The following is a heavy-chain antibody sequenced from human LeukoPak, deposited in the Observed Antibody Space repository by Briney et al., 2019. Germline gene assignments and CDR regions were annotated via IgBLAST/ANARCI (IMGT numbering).Heavy chain of an antibody. CDR2: ISYDGSSK. CDR3: AREHYDDSGGYSSGLDV. V-gene: IGHV3-30*03. CDR1: GFTFSSYG. Sequence: GGSLRLSCAASGFTFSSYGVHWARQAPGKGLEWVAVISYDGSSKYYADSVKGRFTISRDNSKDTLFLQMNSLKADDTAVYYCAREHYDDSGGYSSGLDVWGQGTTVTVSS. J-gene: IGHJ6*02. D-gene: IGHD3-22*01.